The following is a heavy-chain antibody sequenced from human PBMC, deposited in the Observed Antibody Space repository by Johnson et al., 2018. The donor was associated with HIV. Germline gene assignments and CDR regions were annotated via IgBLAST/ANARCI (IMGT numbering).Heavy chain of an antibody. V-gene: IGHV3-9*01. CDR1: GFTFDDYA. J-gene: IGHJ3*01. CDR2: ISWNSGSK. D-gene: IGHD3-16*01. CDR3: AKPPSMGADAFDV. Sequence: VESGGGLVQSGRSLRLSCAASGFTFDDYAMHWVRQAPGKGLEWVSGISWNSGSKGYADSVKGRFTISRDNARNSLYLQMNSLRAEDSALYYCAKPPSMGADAFDVWGQGTMVTVSS.